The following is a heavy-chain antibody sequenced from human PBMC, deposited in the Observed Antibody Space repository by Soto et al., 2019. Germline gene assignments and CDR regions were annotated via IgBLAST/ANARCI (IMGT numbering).Heavy chain of an antibody. CDR3: ARGASVTGTTIYFDS. D-gene: IGHD1-20*01. CDR1: GFTFSSYS. CDR2: ISSSRTYI. V-gene: IGHV3-21*02. J-gene: IGHJ4*02. Sequence: EVQLVESGGGLVNPGGSLGLSCAASGFTFSSYSMIWVRQAPGKGLEWVSSISSSRTYIYYADSVKGRFTISRDNAKNSLYLPMSSLRAEDTAVYYCARGASVTGTTIYFDSWGQGTLVTVSS.